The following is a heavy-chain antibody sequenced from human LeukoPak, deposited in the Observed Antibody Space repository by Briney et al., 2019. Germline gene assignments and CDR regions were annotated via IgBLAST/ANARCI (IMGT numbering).Heavy chain of an antibody. J-gene: IGHJ4*02. CDR1: GGSFSGYY. CDR3: ASAPETYYYDSWRPPHSYYFDY. D-gene: IGHD3-22*01. CDR2: INHSGST. Sequence: SVTLPLTCAVYGGSFSGYYWSWIRQPPGKGLEWIGEINHSGSTNYNPSLKSRVTISVDTSKNQFSLKLSSVTAADTAVYYCASAPETYYYDSWRPPHSYYFDYWGQGTLVTVSS. V-gene: IGHV4-34*01.